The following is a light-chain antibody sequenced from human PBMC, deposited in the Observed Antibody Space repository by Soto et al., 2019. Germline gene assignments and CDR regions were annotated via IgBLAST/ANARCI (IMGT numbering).Light chain of an antibody. CDR1: SSDVGSYNL. V-gene: IGLV2-23*02. Sequence: QSALTQPASASGSPGQSITISCTGTSSDVGSYNLVSWYQQHPGKAPKLMIYEVSKRPSGVSNRFSGSKSGNTASLPIAGLQAEDEADYYCCSYAGSSTYVVFGGGTKLTVL. J-gene: IGLJ2*01. CDR3: CSYAGSSTYVV. CDR2: EVS.